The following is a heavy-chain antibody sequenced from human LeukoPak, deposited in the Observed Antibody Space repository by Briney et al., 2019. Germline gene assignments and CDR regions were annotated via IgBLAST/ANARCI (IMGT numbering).Heavy chain of an antibody. D-gene: IGHD6-6*01. CDR1: GFTFTSYA. CDR2: ISYDGNNK. Sequence: GGSLRLSCAASGFTFTSYAMSWVRQAPGKGLEWVAVISYDGNNKYYADSVKGRFTISRDNSKNTMYLQMNSLKPEDTAVYYCARAKQLALFGYWGQGTLVTVSS. J-gene: IGHJ4*02. CDR3: ARAKQLALFGY. V-gene: IGHV3-30-3*01.